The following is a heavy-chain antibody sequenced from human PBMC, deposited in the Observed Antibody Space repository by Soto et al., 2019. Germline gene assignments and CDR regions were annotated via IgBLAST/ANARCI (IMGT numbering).Heavy chain of an antibody. V-gene: IGHV3-23*01. CDR1: GFVFRNLT. CDR3: AKIMIQGVLVDALDV. Sequence: DVQLLESGGGVVQPGWSLRLSCAASGFVFRNLTMNWVRQAPGKGLEYVAIISFNGGVIFDADSVRGRFTISRDNAKNILYLDMTNLRPEDSGVYYCAKIMIQGVLVDALDVWGRGTTVTVS. D-gene: IGHD3-10*01. CDR2: ISFNGGVI. J-gene: IGHJ6*02.